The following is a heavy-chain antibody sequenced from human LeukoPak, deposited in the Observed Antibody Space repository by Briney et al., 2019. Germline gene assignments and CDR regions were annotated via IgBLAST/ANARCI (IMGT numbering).Heavy chain of an antibody. D-gene: IGHD6-13*01. CDR3: ARARYSSSPFDP. CDR2: ISSSSSYI. Sequence: PGGSLRLSCAASGFIFSSYSMNWVRQAPGKGLEWVSFISSSSSYIYYADSVKGRFTISRDNAKNSLYLQMNSLRAEDTAVYYCARARYSSSPFDPGGQGTLVTVSS. CDR1: GFIFSSYS. J-gene: IGHJ5*02. V-gene: IGHV3-21*01.